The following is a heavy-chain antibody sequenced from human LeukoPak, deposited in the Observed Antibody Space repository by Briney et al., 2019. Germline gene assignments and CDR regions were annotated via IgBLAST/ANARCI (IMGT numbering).Heavy chain of an antibody. V-gene: IGHV3-48*02. CDR1: GFIFSTYS. D-gene: IGHD5-12*01. J-gene: IGHJ4*02. CDR2: ITSSSNTI. Sequence: GGSLRLSCVASGFIFSTYSMNWVRQAPGKGLEWVSYITSSSNTIYYADSVKGRFTISRDNAKNSLYLQMNSLRDEDTAVYYCARGKDIVATSYFDYWGQGTLVTVSS. CDR3: ARGKDIVATSYFDY.